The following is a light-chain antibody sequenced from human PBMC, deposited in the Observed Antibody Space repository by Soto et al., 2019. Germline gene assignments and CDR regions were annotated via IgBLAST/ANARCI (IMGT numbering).Light chain of an antibody. CDR3: QQYHDWPPLT. V-gene: IGKV3D-15*01. CDR1: QSINRN. Sequence: EIIMTQSPATLSVSPGERATLSCSASQSINRNLAWYQQKPGQAPRLLFYGASSRATGVPDRFSVSGSGTDFTLTISRLEPEDFAVYYCQQYHDWPPLTFGGGTKVDIK. J-gene: IGKJ4*01. CDR2: GAS.